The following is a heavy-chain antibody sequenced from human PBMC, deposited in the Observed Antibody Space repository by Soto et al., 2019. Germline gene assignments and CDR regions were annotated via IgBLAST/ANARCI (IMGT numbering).Heavy chain of an antibody. CDR3: AKASGSGSFPYYYYYMDV. CDR1: GFTFSSYA. J-gene: IGHJ6*03. Sequence: EVQLLESGGGLVQPGGSLRLSCAASGFTFSSYAMTWVRQTPGKGLEWVSAISGSADNTYYADSVKGRFTISRDNSQNTPYLQVHSLRADDTALYYCAKASGSGSFPYYYYYMDVWGKGTTVTVSS. CDR2: ISGSADNT. V-gene: IGHV3-23*01. D-gene: IGHD3-10*01.